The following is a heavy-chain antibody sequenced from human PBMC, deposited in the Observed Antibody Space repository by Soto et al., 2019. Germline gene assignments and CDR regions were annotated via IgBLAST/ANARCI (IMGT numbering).Heavy chain of an antibody. CDR1: GYTFTYYD. D-gene: IGHD3-16*01. Sequence: QVQLVQSGAELKKPGASVRVSCKASGYTFTYYDINWVRQAAGQGLEWMGWMNPNTGVTKTDYLEKFEGRLTMTRDISIGTAYLEIHNLRAEETAVYYCGRWASPAYSLWDNPRGDLFESWGPRNPRHRLV. J-gene: IGHJ5*01. V-gene: IGHV1-8*02. CDR3: GRWASPAYSLWDNPRGDLFES. CDR2: MNPNTGVTKT.